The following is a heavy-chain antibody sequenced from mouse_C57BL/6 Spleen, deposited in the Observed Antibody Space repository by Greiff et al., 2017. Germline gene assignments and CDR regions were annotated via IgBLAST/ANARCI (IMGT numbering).Heavy chain of an antibody. Sequence: EVQRVESEGGLVQPGSSMKLSCTASGFTFSDYYMAWVRQVPEKGLEWVANINYDGSSTYYLDSLKSRFIISRDNAKNILYLQMSSLKSEDTATYYCARVDYDYDGYAMDYWGQGTSVTVSS. D-gene: IGHD2-4*01. J-gene: IGHJ4*01. V-gene: IGHV5-16*01. CDR3: ARVDYDYDGYAMDY. CDR2: INYDGSST. CDR1: GFTFSDYY.